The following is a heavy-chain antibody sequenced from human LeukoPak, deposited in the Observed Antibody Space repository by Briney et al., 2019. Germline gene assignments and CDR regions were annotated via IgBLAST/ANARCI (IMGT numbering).Heavy chain of an antibody. Sequence: PGGSLRLSCAASGFTFSSYAMSWVGQAPGKGLEWVSAISGSGGSTYYADSVKGRFTISRDNSKNTLYLQMNSLRAEDTAVYYCAKGEASDYGAYYFDYWGQGTLVTVSS. CDR2: ISGSGGST. V-gene: IGHV3-23*01. CDR3: AKGEASDYGAYYFDY. D-gene: IGHD4-17*01. J-gene: IGHJ4*02. CDR1: GFTFSSYA.